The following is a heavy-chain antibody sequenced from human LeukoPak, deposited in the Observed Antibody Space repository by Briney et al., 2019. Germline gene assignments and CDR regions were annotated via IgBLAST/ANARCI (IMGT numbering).Heavy chain of an antibody. CDR2: INSDGSST. J-gene: IGHJ4*02. CDR3: ARLGSQGGVAALDY. D-gene: IGHD6-25*01. V-gene: IGHV3-74*01. CDR1: GFTFSSYW. Sequence: GGSLRLSCATSGFTFSSYWMHWVRQAPGKGLVWVSRINSDGSSTSYADSVKGRFTISRDNAKNTLYLQMNSLRAEDTAVYYCARLGSQGGVAALDYWGQGTLVTVSS.